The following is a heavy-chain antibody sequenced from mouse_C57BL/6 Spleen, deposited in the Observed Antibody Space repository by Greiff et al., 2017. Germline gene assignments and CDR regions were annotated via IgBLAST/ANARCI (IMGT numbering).Heavy chain of an antibody. CDR1: GYTFTSYW. CDR3: AREGEYYRGFAY. V-gene: IGHV1-50*01. J-gene: IGHJ3*01. D-gene: IGHD2-14*01. Sequence: QVQLQQSGAELVKPGASVKLSCKASGYTFTSYWMQWVKQRPGQGLEWIGEIDPSDSYTNYNQKFKGKATLTVDTSSSTAYMQLSSLTSEDSAVYYCAREGEYYRGFAYWGQGTLVTVSA. CDR2: IDPSDSYT.